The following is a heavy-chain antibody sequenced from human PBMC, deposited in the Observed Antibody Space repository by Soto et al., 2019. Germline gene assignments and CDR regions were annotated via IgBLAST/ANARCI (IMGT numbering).Heavy chain of an antibody. J-gene: IGHJ3*01. CDR3: ARARWYDAFDV. Sequence: PSETLCITCAFSVFFISSGNYWGWVRKPPGKGLEWIGSIFHGGNTYHNPSLKSRVTISVDMSKNQFSLKLNSVTAADTAVYYCARARWYDAFDVWGQGTVVTVSS. CDR2: IFHGGNT. CDR1: VFFISSGNY. D-gene: IGHD2-15*01. V-gene: IGHV4-38-2*01.